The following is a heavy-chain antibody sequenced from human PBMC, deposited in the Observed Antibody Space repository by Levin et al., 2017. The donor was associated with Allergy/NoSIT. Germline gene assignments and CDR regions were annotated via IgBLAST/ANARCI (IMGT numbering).Heavy chain of an antibody. J-gene: IGHJ6*03. D-gene: IGHD3-10*01. V-gene: IGHV4-31*03. CDR3: ARDQVVRGGDNDYMDG. CDR2: IYYSGST. CDR1: GGSISSGGYY. Sequence: LRLSCTVSGGSISSGGYYWSWIRQHPGKGLEWIGYIYYSGSTYYNPSLKSRVTISVDTSKNQFSLKLSSVTAADTAVYYCARDQVVRGGDNDYMDGWGKGTTVTVSS.